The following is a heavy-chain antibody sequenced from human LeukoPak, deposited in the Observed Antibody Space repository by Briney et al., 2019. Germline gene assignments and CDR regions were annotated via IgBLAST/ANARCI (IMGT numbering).Heavy chain of an antibody. D-gene: IGHD3-10*01. J-gene: IGHJ4*02. CDR2: VYYSGST. CDR3: AATMVRGVHTHFDY. CDR1: GGSITNYY. V-gene: IGHV4-59*08. Sequence: SETLSLTCTVSGGSITNYYWSWIRQPPGKGLEWIGYVYYSGSTNYNPSLKSRVTISVDTSKNQFSLKLSSVTAADTAVYYCAATMVRGVHTHFDYWGQGTLVTVSS.